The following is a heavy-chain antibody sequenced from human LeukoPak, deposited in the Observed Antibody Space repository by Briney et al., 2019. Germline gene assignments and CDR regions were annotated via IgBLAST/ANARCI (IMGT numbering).Heavy chain of an antibody. J-gene: IGHJ4*02. Sequence: GGSLRLSCAASGFTFSSYAMHWVRQAPGKGLEYVSAISSNGGSTYYANSVKGRFTISRDNSKNTLYLQMGSLRAEDMAVYYCAREIAVAGTKVSFDYWGQGTLVTVSS. CDR1: GFTFSSYA. CDR3: AREIAVAGTKVSFDY. V-gene: IGHV3-64*01. D-gene: IGHD6-19*01. CDR2: ISSNGGST.